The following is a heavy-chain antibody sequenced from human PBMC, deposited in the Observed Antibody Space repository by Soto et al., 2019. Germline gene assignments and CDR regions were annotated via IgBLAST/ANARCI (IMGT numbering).Heavy chain of an antibody. J-gene: IGHJ6*02. CDR1: GYIFVNYG. Sequence: QVQLVQSGDEVKKPGASVKVSCKASGYIFVNYGIAWVRQAPGQGLEWMGWISPYTGNTNSATKIQGRLTRTTDKSTSTAYMDLGRLTSDDTAVYYCVMVDNYVTPTPQDVWGQGTTVTVSS. CDR3: VMVDNYVTPTPQDV. V-gene: IGHV1-18*01. CDR2: ISPYTGNT. D-gene: IGHD3-16*01.